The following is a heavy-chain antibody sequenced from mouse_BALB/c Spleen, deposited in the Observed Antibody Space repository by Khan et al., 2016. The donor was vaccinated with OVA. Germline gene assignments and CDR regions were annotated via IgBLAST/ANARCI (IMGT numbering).Heavy chain of an antibody. CDR2: INPRSSYT. J-gene: IGHJ4*01. D-gene: IGHD2-14*01. CDR3: ARRTTGYAMDY. V-gene: IGHV1-4*01. CDR1: GYTFTSNT. Sequence: QVQLKESGAELARPGASVKMSCKASGYTFTSNTMHWVKQRPGQGLEWIGYINPRSSYTNYNQKFKDKATLTADKSSNTAYMQLSSLTFEDSAVYYCARRTTGYAMDYWGQGTSITVSS.